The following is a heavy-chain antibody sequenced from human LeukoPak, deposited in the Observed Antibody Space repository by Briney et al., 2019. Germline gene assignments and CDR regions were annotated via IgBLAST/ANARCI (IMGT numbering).Heavy chain of an antibody. Sequence: SETLSLTCAVYGGSFSGYYWSWIRQPPGKGLEWIGEINHSGSTNYNPSLKSRVTISVDTSKDQFSLKLSSVTAADTAVYYCARGRGLRELLINDYWGQGTLVTVSS. D-gene: IGHD1-26*01. J-gene: IGHJ4*02. CDR1: GGSFSGYY. V-gene: IGHV4-34*01. CDR3: ARGRGLRELLINDY. CDR2: INHSGST.